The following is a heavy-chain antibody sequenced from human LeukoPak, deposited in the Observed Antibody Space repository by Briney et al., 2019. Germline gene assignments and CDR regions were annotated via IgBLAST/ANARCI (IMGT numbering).Heavy chain of an antibody. J-gene: IGHJ4*02. V-gene: IGHV3-21*01. CDR1: GFTFSSCS. CDR3: TRGSYGDYEY. D-gene: IGHD4-17*01. Sequence: GGSLRLSCAASGFTFSSCSMNWVRQAPGKGLEWVSSIDPSSTYIYYADSVKGRFTISRDNAQNSLYLQMNSLRAEDTAVYYCTRGSYGDYEYWGQGTLVTVSS. CDR2: IDPSSTYI.